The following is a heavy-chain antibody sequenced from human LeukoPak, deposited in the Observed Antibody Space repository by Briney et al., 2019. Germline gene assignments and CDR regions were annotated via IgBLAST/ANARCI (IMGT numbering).Heavy chain of an antibody. CDR3: ARDLSEH. J-gene: IGHJ4*02. D-gene: IGHD1-14*01. Sequence: GGSLRLSCAASGFTFSSYAMHWVCQAPGKGLEWVAVISYDGSNKYYADSVKGRFTISRDNSKNTLYLQMNSLRAEDTAVYYCARDLSEHWGQGTLVTVSS. V-gene: IGHV3-30*04. CDR2: ISYDGSNK. CDR1: GFTFSSYA.